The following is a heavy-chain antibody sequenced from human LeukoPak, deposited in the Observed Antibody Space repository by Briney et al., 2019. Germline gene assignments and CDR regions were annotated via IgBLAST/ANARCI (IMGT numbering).Heavy chain of an antibody. V-gene: IGHV4-30-4*08. CDR2: IYYSGST. D-gene: IGHD1-26*01. CDR1: GASISSGDYS. CDR3: ASSPSGSYSQIDY. J-gene: IGHJ4*02. Sequence: SRTLSLTCTVSGASISSGDYSLNWIRQRPGKGLEWIGYIYYSGSTNYNPSLKSRVTISVDTSKNQFSLKLGSVTAADTAVYYCASSPSGSYSQIDYWGQGTLVTVSS.